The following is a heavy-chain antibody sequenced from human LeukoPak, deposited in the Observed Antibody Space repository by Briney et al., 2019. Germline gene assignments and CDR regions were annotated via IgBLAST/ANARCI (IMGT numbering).Heavy chain of an antibody. CDR1: GGTFSSYT. J-gene: IGHJ6*02. D-gene: IGHD1-26*01. Sequence: SVKVSCKASGGTFSSYTISWVRQAPGQGLEWMGRIIPILGIANYAQKFQGRVTITADKSTSTAYMELSSLRSEDTAVYYCARLPSESYYYYYGMDVWGQGTTVTVSS. CDR3: ARLPSESYYYYYGMDV. CDR2: IIPILGIA. V-gene: IGHV1-69*02.